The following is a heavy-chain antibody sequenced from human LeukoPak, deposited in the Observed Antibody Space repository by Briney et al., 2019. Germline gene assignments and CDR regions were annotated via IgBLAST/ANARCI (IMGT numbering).Heavy chain of an antibody. CDR1: GSSISSSSYY. J-gene: IGHJ6*02. V-gene: IGHV4-39*01. D-gene: IGHD1-1*01. Sequence: SETLSLTCTVSGSSISSSSYYWGWIRQPPGEGPEWIGSISYSGRTHYNPSLKSRVSISVDTSKNQFSLNLSSVTAADTAVYYCARKKTGATNGLDVWGQGTTVTVSS. CDR3: ARKKTGATNGLDV. CDR2: ISYSGRT.